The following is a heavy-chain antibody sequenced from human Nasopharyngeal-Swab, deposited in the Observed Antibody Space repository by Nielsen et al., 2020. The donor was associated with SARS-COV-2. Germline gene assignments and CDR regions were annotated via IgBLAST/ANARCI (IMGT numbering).Heavy chain of an antibody. D-gene: IGHD6-13*01. Sequence: WIRQPPGKGLEWVSYISSSSSSYTNYADSVKGRFTISRDNAKNSLFLQVNSLRAEDTAVYYCAREGGRFSSTWYYYSYGMDVWGQGTTVTVSS. V-gene: IGHV3-11*06. CDR2: ISSSSSSYT. J-gene: IGHJ6*02. CDR3: AREGGRFSSTWYYYSYGMDV.